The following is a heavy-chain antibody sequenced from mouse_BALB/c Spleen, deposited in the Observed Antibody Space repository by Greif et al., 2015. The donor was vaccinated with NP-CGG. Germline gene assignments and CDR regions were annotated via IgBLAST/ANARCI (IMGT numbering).Heavy chain of an antibody. Sequence: VQVVESGPGLVAPSQSLSITCTVSGFSLTSYGVHWVRQPPGKGLEWLGVIWAGGSTNYNSALMSRLSISKDNSKSQVFLKMNSLQTDDTAMYYCARDHYRYDYAMDYWGQGTSVTVPS. CDR2: IWAGGST. V-gene: IGHV2-9*02. CDR3: ARDHYRYDYAMDY. D-gene: IGHD2-14*01. J-gene: IGHJ4*01. CDR1: GFSLTSYG.